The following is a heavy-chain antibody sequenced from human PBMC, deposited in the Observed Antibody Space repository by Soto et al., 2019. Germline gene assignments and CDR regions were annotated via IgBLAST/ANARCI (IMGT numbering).Heavy chain of an antibody. CDR3: ARGASGTYKLDY. D-gene: IGHD3-10*01. V-gene: IGHV3-74*01. CDR1: GFTFSSHW. Sequence: EVQLVESGGGLLQPGGSLRLSCAASGFTFSSHWMHWVRQSPGKGLVWVSRVNFDGSTTNYADSVKGRLTISRDNAKNTVYLKMNSLRAEDTAVYYCARGASGTYKLDYWGQGTLVTVSS. CDR2: VNFDGSTT. J-gene: IGHJ4*02.